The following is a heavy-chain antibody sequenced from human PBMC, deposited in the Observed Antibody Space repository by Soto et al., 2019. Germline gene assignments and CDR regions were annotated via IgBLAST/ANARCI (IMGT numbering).Heavy chain of an antibody. CDR2: IFHGGST. Sequence: SETLSLTCALSGAPITWGDYSWNWIRQPPGKGLEWIGYIFHGGSTYYNPSLRSRVTISVDRSRTQFSLKMSSVTAADTAVYYCARGRVVVPAAVMFNCLDPWGQGALVTV. J-gene: IGHJ5*02. CDR3: ARGRVVVPAAVMFNCLDP. D-gene: IGHD2-2*01. V-gene: IGHV4-30-2*01. CDR1: GAPITWGDYS.